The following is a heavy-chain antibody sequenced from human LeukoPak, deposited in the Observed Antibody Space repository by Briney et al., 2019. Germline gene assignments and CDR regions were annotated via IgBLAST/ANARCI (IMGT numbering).Heavy chain of an antibody. V-gene: IGHV3-21*01. CDR1: GFTFSSYS. Sequence: GGSLRLSCAASGFTFSSYSMNWVRQAPGKGLEWVSSISSSSSYIYYADSVKGRFTISRDNAKNSLYLQMNSLRAEDTAVYYCARDTENLYGMDVWGQGTTVTVSS. D-gene: IGHD1-14*01. J-gene: IGHJ6*02. CDR2: ISSSSSYI. CDR3: ARDTENLYGMDV.